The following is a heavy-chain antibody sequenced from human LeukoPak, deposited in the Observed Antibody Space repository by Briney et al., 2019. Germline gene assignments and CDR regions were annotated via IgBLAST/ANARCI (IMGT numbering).Heavy chain of an antibody. CDR2: IYYSGST. CDR3: ARGPTVTRTDFDY. V-gene: IGHV4-59*01. Sequence: PSETLSLTCTVSGGSISSYYWSWIRQPPGKGLEWIGYIYYSGSTSYNPSLKSRVTISVDTSKNQFSLKLSSVTAADTAVYYCARGPTVTRTDFDYWGQGTLVTVSS. CDR1: GGSISSYY. J-gene: IGHJ4*02. D-gene: IGHD4-17*01.